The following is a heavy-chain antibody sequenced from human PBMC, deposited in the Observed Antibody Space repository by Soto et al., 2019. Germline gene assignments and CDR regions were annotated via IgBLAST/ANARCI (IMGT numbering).Heavy chain of an antibody. J-gene: IGHJ6*02. CDR1: GYTFTGYY. D-gene: IGHD6-13*01. CDR2: INPNSGGT. V-gene: IGHV1-2*04. CDR3: ARDQPLPAAGTRSQYGMDV. Sequence: ASVKVSCKASGYTFTGYYMHWVRQAPGQGLEWMGWINPNSGGTNYAQKFQGWVTMTRDTSISTAYMELSRLRSDDTAVYYCARDQPLPAAGTRSQYGMDVRGQGTTVTVSS.